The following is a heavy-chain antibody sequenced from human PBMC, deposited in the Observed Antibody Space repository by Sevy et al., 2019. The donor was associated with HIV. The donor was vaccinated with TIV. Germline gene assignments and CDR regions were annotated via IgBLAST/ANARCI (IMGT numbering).Heavy chain of an antibody. D-gene: IGHD7-27*01. CDR2: VTRGTEI. V-gene: IGHV3-21*06. J-gene: IGHJ3*02. CDR1: GFTLSGYS. Sequence: GGSLRLSCAASGFTLSGYSISWVRQAPGKGLEWVSSVTRGTEIYYGDSVRGRFTASRDNAKNSVYLQMNSLRDEDTAVYYCARDFLTGDRREAFDIWGQGTKVTVSS. CDR3: ARDFLTGDRREAFDI.